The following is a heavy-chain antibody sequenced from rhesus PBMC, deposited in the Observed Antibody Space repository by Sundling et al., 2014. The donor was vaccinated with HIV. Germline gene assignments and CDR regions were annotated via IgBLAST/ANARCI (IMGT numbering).Heavy chain of an antibody. CDR2: IYWDDDK. CDR3: ARSFIAAAAPIDAFDF. J-gene: IGHJ3*01. CDR1: GFSLSATGMA. D-gene: IGHD6-31*01. Sequence: QVTLKESGPALVKPTQTLTLTCSFSGFSLSATGMAVAWIRQPPGKTLEWLGHIYWDDDKRYTTSLKSRLTISKDTSKNQVVLTMTNMDPVDTATYFCARSFIAAAAPIDAFDFWGQGLRVTVSS. V-gene: IGHV2-174*02.